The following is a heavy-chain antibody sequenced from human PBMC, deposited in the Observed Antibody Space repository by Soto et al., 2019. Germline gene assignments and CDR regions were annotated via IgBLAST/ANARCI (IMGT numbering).Heavy chain of an antibody. V-gene: IGHV3-21*01. CDR1: GFSFSSYS. CDR2: ISSSSVYI. J-gene: IGHJ4*02. Sequence: EVQLVESVGGLVKPGGSLRLTCAASGFSFSSYSMNWVRQAPGKGLEWVSPISSSSVYIYYADSVRGRFTISRDNAKNSLYLQMNGLRDEDTAVYYCARGEHSTNGVCNEYDYWGQGTLVTVSS. D-gene: IGHD2-8*01. CDR3: ARGEHSTNGVCNEYDY.